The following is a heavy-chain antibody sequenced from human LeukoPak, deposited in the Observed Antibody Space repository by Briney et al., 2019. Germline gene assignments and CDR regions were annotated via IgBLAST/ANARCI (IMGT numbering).Heavy chain of an antibody. V-gene: IGHV3-23*01. Sequence: GGSLRLSCAASGFTFSSYAMSWVRQAPGQGLEWVSTISGGGGRTYYADSVKGRFTISRDNSKNTLYLQMNSLRAEDTAVYYCAKGLDDSSGYGYFQRWGQGTLVTVSS. CDR2: ISGGGGRT. CDR1: GFTFSSYA. D-gene: IGHD3-22*01. CDR3: AKGLDDSSGYGYFQR. J-gene: IGHJ1*01.